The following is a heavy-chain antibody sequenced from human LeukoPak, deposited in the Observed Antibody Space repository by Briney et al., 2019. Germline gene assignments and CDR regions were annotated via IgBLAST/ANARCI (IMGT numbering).Heavy chain of an antibody. CDR1: GGSISSGSHY. J-gene: IGHJ4*02. CDR3: ARSDKAAAGPFDY. D-gene: IGHD6-13*01. CDR2: IYYTGST. V-gene: IGHV4-39*01. Sequence: PSETLSLTCTVSGGSISSGSHYWGWVREPPVKGLEWIGSIYYTGSTYYNPSLKSRVTISVDTSKNQCSLKLSSVTAADTAVYYCARSDKAAAGPFDYWGQGTLVTVSS.